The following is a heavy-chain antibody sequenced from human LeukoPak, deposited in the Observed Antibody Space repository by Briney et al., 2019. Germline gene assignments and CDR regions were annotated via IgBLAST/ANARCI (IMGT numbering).Heavy chain of an antibody. CDR2: IYYTGRT. D-gene: IGHD5-12*01. V-gene: IGHV4-59*01. CDR3: AREIGGYGVFDY. J-gene: IGHJ4*02. Sequence: SETLSLTCTVSGGSISRDYWSWIRQPPGKGLEWIGYIYYTGRTDYNPSLKSRVTISVDTSKNQFSLKLSSVTAADTAVYYCAREIGGYGVFDYWGQGTLVTASS. CDR1: GGSISRDY.